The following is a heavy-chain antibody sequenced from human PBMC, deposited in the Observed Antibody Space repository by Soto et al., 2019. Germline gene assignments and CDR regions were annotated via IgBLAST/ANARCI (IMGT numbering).Heavy chain of an antibody. D-gene: IGHD5-18*01. CDR2: ISSGSTSI. J-gene: IGHJ1*01. CDR1: GFTVSAYS. V-gene: IGHV3-48*01. CDR3: GRGGHTNSFLFQH. Sequence: EVQLVEAGGCMVQPGGYLRLYCAASGFTVSAYSMNWVRQAPGKGLARVSYISSGSTSIHYTDSVKGRFTVSRDNAKNPLYPELNGLKADDTALYFCGRGGHTNSFLFQHWGQGTLVIVSS.